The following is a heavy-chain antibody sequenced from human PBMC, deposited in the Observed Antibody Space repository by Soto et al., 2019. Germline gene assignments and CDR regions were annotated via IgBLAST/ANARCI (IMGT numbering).Heavy chain of an antibody. CDR1: GGSISSGGYS. J-gene: IGHJ4*02. CDR2: IYHSGST. Sequence: QLQLQESGSGLVNPSQTLSLTCAVSGGSISSGGYSWRWIRQPPGKGLVWIGYIYHSGSTYYNPSLKSRVTISVDRSKNQFSLKLSSVTAADTAVYYCAAGGGLPRYYWGQGTLVTVSS. V-gene: IGHV4-30-2*01. D-gene: IGHD1-26*01. CDR3: AAGGGLPRYY.